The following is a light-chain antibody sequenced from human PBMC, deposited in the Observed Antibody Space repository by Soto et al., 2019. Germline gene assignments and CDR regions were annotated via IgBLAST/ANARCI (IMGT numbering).Light chain of an antibody. V-gene: IGLV2-14*01. Sequence: QSALTQPASVSGSPGQSITISCTGTSSDVGGYDYVSWFQQRLGKAPKLMIYDVTTRPSGVSNRFSGSKSGNTASLTISGLQAEDEADYYCSSYTSSSLYVFGTGTKLTVL. J-gene: IGLJ1*01. CDR2: DVT. CDR3: SSYTSSSLYV. CDR1: SSDVGGYDY.